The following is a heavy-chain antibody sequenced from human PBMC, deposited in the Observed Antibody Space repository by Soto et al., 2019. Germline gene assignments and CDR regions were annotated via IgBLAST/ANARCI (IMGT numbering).Heavy chain of an antibody. CDR2: IYSGGST. CDR1: GFTVSSNY. V-gene: IGHV3-66*01. J-gene: IGHJ4*02. D-gene: IGHD2-2*01. Sequence: EVQLVESGGGLVQPGGSLRLSCAASGFTVSSNYMGWVRQAPGKGLEWVSVIYSGGSTYYADSVKGRFTISRDNSKNTLYLQMNSLRAEDTAVYYCARDSKLTAAPGDYWGQGTLVTVSS. CDR3: ARDSKLTAAPGDY.